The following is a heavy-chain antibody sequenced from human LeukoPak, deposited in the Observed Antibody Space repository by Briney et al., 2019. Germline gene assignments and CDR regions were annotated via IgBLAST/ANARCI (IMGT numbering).Heavy chain of an antibody. J-gene: IGHJ6*03. V-gene: IGHV3-48*03. CDR2: ISSSGSTI. Sequence: PGGSLRLSCAASGFTFSSYEMNWVRQAPGKGLEWVSYISSSGSTIYYADSVKGRFTISRDNAKNSLYLQMNSLRAEDTAVYYCARVGLWFGDTTDYYYYYYMDVWGKGTTVTISS. CDR3: ARVGLWFGDTTDYYYYYYMDV. D-gene: IGHD3-10*01. CDR1: GFTFSSYE.